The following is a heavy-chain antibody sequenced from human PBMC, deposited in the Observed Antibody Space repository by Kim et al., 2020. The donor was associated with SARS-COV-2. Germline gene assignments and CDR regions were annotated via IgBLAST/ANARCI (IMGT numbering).Heavy chain of an antibody. Sequence: SVTGRFTISRDNCKNKLYLQMNRLRAEDTAVYYCAIDHLVGATSYGMDVWGRGTTVTVSS. V-gene: IGHV3-30*07. D-gene: IGHD1-26*01. J-gene: IGHJ6*02. CDR3: AIDHLVGATSYGMDV.